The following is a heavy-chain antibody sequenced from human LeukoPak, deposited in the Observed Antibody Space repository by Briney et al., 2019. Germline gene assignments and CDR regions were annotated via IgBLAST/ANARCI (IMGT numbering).Heavy chain of an antibody. D-gene: IGHD3-10*01. CDR2: ISSNGGST. V-gene: IGHV3-64D*09. J-gene: IGHJ5*02. CDR1: GFTFSSYA. Sequence: PGGSLRLSCSASGFTFSSYAMHWVRQAPGKGLEFVSTISSNGGSTYYADSVKGRFTISRDNSKNTLYLQVSSLRAEDTALYYCVKDDRYLYGSGSPSWGQGTLVTVSS. CDR3: VKDDRYLYGSGSPS.